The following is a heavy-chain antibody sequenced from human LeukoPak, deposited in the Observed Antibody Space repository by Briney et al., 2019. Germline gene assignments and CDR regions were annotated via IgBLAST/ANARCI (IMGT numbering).Heavy chain of an antibody. CDR2: ISAYNGNT. CDR3: ARESCSSTSCYRLYYYYGMDV. D-gene: IGHD2-2*01. J-gene: IGHJ6*02. CDR1: GYTFTSYG. Sequence: ASVKVSCKASGYTFTSYGISWVRQAPGQGLEWMGWISAYNGNTNYAQKLQGRVTMTTDTSTSTAYMELRSLRSDDTALYYCARESCSSTSCYRLYYYYGMDVWGQGTTVTVSS. V-gene: IGHV1-18*01.